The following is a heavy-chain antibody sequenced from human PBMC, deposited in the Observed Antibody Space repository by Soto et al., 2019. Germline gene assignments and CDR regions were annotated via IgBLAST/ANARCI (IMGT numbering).Heavy chain of an antibody. Sequence: GASVKVSCKASGYTFTSYGINWVRQAPGRGLEWMGWINPGNGKTKYSQQFQGRVIIDRDTSASTAYMELSSLRSEDTAVYYCARGGYFDSSNYLAYWGLGTLVTVS. J-gene: IGHJ4*02. CDR3: ARGGYFDSSNYLAY. D-gene: IGHD3-22*01. CDR1: GYTFTSYG. CDR2: INPGNGKT. V-gene: IGHV1-3*01.